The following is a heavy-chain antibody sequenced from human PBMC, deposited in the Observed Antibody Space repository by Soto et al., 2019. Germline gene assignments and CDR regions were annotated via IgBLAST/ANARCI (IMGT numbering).Heavy chain of an antibody. CDR1: GFTFSSYA. D-gene: IGHD1-26*01. V-gene: IGHV3-30-3*01. Sequence: VQLVESGGGVVQPGRSLRLSCAASGFTFSSYAMHWVRQAPGKGLEWVAVISYDGSNKYYADSVKGRFTISRDNSKNTLYLQMNSLRAEDTAVYYCARLIVGATGGGWDFDYWGQGTLVTVSS. CDR2: ISYDGSNK. J-gene: IGHJ4*02. CDR3: ARLIVGATGGGWDFDY.